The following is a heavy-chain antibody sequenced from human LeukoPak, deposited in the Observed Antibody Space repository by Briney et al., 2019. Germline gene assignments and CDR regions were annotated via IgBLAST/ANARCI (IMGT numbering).Heavy chain of an antibody. V-gene: IGHV4-39*01. D-gene: IGHD6-19*01. Sequence: SETLSLTCTVSGGSISSSSYYWGWIRKPPGKGLEWIGSIYYTGSTYYNPSLKSRVTISVDTSKNQFSLKLSSVTAADTAVYYCARGSRGWGPGLDYWGQGTLVTVSS. CDR2: IYYTGST. CDR1: GGSISSSSYY. CDR3: ARGSRGWGPGLDY. J-gene: IGHJ4*02.